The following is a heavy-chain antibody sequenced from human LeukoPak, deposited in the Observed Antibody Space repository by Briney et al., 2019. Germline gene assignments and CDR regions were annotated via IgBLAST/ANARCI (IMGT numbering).Heavy chain of an antibody. CDR3: AKVTYGSGTYGAFDS. CDR1: GFTFNNYA. J-gene: IGHJ4*02. D-gene: IGHD3-10*01. Sequence: PGGSLRLSCTASGFTFNNYAMTWVRQAPGKGLEWVSPISGSGDYTYYADSVKGRFTISRDNSKNTLYLQMNSLRAEDTAIYYCAKVTYGSGTYGAFDSWGQGTLVTVSS. CDR2: ISGSGDYT. V-gene: IGHV3-23*01.